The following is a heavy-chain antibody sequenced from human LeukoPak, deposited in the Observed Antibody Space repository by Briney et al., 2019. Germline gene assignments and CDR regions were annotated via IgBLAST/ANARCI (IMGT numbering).Heavy chain of an antibody. J-gene: IGHJ4*02. CDR3: ARLGGYSGYDLDY. CDR2: IYTSGST. CDR1: GGSISSGSYY. D-gene: IGHD5-12*01. Sequence: SETLSLTCTVSGGSISSGSYYWSWIRQPAGKGREWSGRIYTSGSTNYNPSLKSRVTISLDTSKNQFSLKLTSVTAADTAVYYCARLGGYSGYDLDYWGQGTLVTVSS. V-gene: IGHV4-61*02.